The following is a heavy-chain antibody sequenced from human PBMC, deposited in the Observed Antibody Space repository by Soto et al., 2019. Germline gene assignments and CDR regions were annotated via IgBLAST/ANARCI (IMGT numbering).Heavy chain of an antibody. CDR3: ASGYCSSTSCYVAGYYYSYGLDV. V-gene: IGHV1-69*02. J-gene: IGHJ6*02. D-gene: IGHD2-2*01. Sequence: QVQLVQSGAEVKKPGSSVKVSCKASGGTFSSYTISWVRQAPGQGLEWMGRIIPILGIANYAQKFQGRVTITADKSTSTAYMELSILRSEDTAVYYCASGYCSSTSCYVAGYYYSYGLDVWGQGPTVTVSS. CDR1: GGTFSSYT. CDR2: IIPILGIA.